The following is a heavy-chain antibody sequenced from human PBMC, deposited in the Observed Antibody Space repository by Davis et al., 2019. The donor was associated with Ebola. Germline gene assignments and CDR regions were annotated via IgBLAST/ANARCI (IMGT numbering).Heavy chain of an antibody. CDR3: ANHDY. Sequence: GGSLRLSCAASGFTFSSYGMHWVRQAPGKGLEWVAVISYDGSDKYYADSVKGRFTVSRDNSNNMLYLQMNSLRTEDTAVYYCANHDYWGQGTLVTVSS. V-gene: IGHV3-30*18. J-gene: IGHJ4*02. CDR2: ISYDGSDK. CDR1: GFTFSSYG.